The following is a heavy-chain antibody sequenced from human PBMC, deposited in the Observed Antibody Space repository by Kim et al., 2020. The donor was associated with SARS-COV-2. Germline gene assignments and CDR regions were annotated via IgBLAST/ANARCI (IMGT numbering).Heavy chain of an antibody. V-gene: IGHV4-31*03. Sequence: SETLSLTCTVSGGSISSGGYYWSWIRQHPGKGLEWIGYIYYSGSTYYNPSLKSRVTISVDTSKNQFSLKLSSVTAADTAVYYCARVGERGDWNLPYYFDYWGQGTLVTVSS. D-gene: IGHD1-7*01. CDR2: IYYSGST. CDR1: GGSISSGGYY. J-gene: IGHJ4*02. CDR3: ARVGERGDWNLPYYFDY.